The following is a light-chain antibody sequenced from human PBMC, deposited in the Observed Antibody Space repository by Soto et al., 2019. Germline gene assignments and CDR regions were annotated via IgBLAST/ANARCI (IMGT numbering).Light chain of an antibody. Sequence: ENVLTQSPGTLSLSPGERATLSCRASQSVSNNYLAWYQQKPGQAPRLLIYGASTRATGIPARFSGSGSGTEFTLTISSLQSEDFAVYYCQQYNNWPRTFGQGTKVDI. CDR1: QSVSNN. V-gene: IGKV3-15*01. CDR3: QQYNNWPRT. J-gene: IGKJ1*01. CDR2: GAS.